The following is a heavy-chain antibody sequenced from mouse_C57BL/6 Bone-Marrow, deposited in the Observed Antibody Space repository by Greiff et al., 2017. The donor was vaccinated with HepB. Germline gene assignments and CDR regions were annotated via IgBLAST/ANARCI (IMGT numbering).Heavy chain of an antibody. CDR2: IYPGDGDT. V-gene: IGHV1-82*01. CDR3: ARGGGIYYDYDEAY. D-gene: IGHD2-4*01. J-gene: IGHJ3*01. CDR1: GYAFSSSW. Sequence: VKLMESGPELVKPGASVKISCKASGYAFSSSWMNWVKQRPGKGLEWIGRIYPGDGDTNYNGKFKGKATLTADKSSSTAYMQLSSLTSEDSAVYFCARGGGIYYDYDEAYWGQGTLVTVSA.